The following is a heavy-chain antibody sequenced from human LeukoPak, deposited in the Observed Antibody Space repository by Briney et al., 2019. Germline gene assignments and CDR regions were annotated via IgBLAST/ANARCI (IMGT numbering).Heavy chain of an antibody. V-gene: IGHV3-48*04. Sequence: TGGSLRLSCVGSGFTFNSYSMNWVRQAPGKWLEWVSYISSSGSTVYYADSVKGRFTISRDNAKNSLYLQMNSLRADDTAVYYCARDHHHRLWDYHYSYMDVWGKGTTVTISS. D-gene: IGHD1-14*01. CDR1: GFTFNSYS. CDR2: ISSSGSTV. CDR3: ARDHHHRLWDYHYSYMDV. J-gene: IGHJ6*03.